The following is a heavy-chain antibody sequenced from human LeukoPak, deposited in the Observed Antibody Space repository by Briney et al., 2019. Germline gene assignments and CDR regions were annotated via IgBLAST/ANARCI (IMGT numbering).Heavy chain of an antibody. V-gene: IGHV1-69*05. CDR3: ARARGIAAAGTFDY. Sequence: ASVKVSCKASGGTFIHYSISWVRQAPGQGLEWMGGIIPVFGTTNYAQKFQGRVTITTDESTSTAYLELSSLRSEDTAVYYCARARGIAAAGTFDYWGQGTLVTVSS. CDR1: GGTFIHYS. CDR2: IIPVFGTT. J-gene: IGHJ4*02. D-gene: IGHD6-13*01.